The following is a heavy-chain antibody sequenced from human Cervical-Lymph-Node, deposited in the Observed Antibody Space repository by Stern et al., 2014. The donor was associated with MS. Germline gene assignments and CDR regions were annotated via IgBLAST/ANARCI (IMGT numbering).Heavy chain of an antibody. D-gene: IGHD2-2*01. Sequence: QVQLQESGPGLVKPSQTLSLTCTVSGGSIGSGGYFLSWIRQHPRKGLEWIGVIFPNGRTYSKPSLKGRVTLSVANFTHHFSLALSAVTAADTAVYYCARKGAIVPAAMENWFDSWGQGTLVTVSS. J-gene: IGHJ5*01. V-gene: IGHV4-31*03. CDR3: ARKGAIVPAAMENWFDS. CDR2: IFPNGRT. CDR1: GGSIGSGGYF.